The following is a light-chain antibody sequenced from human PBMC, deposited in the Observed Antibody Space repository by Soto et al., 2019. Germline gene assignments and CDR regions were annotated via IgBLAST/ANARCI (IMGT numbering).Light chain of an antibody. CDR3: QQAYTLPLT. J-gene: IGKJ4*01. CDR2: AAS. CDR1: QSIISW. Sequence: QKTQSPSSVSASGGDRVTITCRASQSIISWLAWYQQKPGEAPKLLIYAASSLQSGVPSRFSGSGYGTDFNLTISSLQPEDFATYFCQQAYTLPLTFGGGT. V-gene: IGKV1-12*01.